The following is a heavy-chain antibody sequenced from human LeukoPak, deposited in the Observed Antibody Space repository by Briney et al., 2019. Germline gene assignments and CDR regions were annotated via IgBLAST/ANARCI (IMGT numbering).Heavy chain of an antibody. J-gene: IGHJ4*02. Sequence: PSETLSLTCTVSGGSISSSSYYWGWIRQPPGTGLEWIGNIFYSGSTYYNPSLKSRVTISVDTSKNQFSLKLSSVTAANTAVYYCAREKNGNEPFDYWGQGTLVTVSS. CDR1: GGSISSSSYY. CDR3: AREKNGNEPFDY. V-gene: IGHV4-39*07. D-gene: IGHD4-23*01. CDR2: IFYSGST.